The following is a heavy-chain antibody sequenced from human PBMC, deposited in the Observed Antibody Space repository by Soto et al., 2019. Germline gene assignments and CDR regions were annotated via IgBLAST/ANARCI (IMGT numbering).Heavy chain of an antibody. CDR3: ARTMTARTDDY. CDR2: INPDGSEK. V-gene: IGHV3-7*01. J-gene: IGHJ4*02. Sequence: ESGGGLVLPGGSLRLSCAASGFTFSSYWMSWVRQTPGKGLEWVGNINPDGSEKYYVDSVRGRFTISRDNAANSLYLQMNSLRAEDTAVYYCARTMTARTDDYWGQGTLVTVSS. CDR1: GFTFSSYW. D-gene: IGHD3-22*01.